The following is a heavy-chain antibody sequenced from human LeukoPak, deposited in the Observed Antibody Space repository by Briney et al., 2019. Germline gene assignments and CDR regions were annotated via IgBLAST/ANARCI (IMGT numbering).Heavy chain of an antibody. V-gene: IGHV4-59*12. CDR3: ARGDSSSWSYFDY. D-gene: IGHD6-13*01. CDR1: GGSINTYY. J-gene: IGHJ4*02. CDR2: IYYTGST. Sequence: SETLSLTCTVSGGSINTYYWNWIRQPPGKGPEWIAYIYYTGSTYYNPSLKSRVTISVDTSKNQFSLKLSSVTAADTAVYYCARGDSSSWSYFDYWGQGTLVTVSS.